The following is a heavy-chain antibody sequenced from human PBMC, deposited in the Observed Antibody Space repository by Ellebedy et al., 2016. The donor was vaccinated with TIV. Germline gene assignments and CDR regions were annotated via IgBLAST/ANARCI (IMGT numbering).Heavy chain of an antibody. CDR3: ASPAVGHTTGCCRYYFDY. V-gene: IGHV3-23*01. Sequence: GESLKISCAASGFTFSSYAMNWVRQAPGKGLEWVSGIGIGGANTYYADSVKGRFTVSRDDSRNTVFLQMNSLRADDTAVYYCASPAVGHTTGCCRYYFDYWGLGTLVTVSS. CDR1: GFTFSSYA. D-gene: IGHD2-15*01. CDR2: IGIGGANT. J-gene: IGHJ4*02.